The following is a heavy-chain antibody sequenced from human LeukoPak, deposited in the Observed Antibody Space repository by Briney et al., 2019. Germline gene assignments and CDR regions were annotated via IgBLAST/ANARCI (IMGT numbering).Heavy chain of an antibody. CDR3: ASGSYYYDSSGYCFDY. CDR1: GGSISSYY. D-gene: IGHD3-22*01. J-gene: IGHJ4*02. Sequence: SETLSLTCTVSGGSISSYYWRWIRQPAGKGLEWIGRIYTSGSTNYNPSLKSRVTMSVDTSKNQFSLKLSSVTAADTAVYYCASGSYYYDSSGYCFDYWGQGTLVTVSS. CDR2: IYTSGST. V-gene: IGHV4-4*07.